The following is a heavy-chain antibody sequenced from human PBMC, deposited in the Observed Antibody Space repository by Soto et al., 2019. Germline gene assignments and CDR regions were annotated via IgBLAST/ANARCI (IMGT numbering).Heavy chain of an antibody. V-gene: IGHV4-30-4*01. Sequence: QVQLQESGPGLVKPSQTLSLTCTVSGGSISSGDYYWSWIRQPPGKGLEWIGYIYYSGSTYYNPSLKSRVTISVDTSKNQFSLKLSSVTAADTAVYYCASGLSIAARRPDWGGSETIDYWGQGTLVTVSS. CDR2: IYYSGST. CDR1: GGSISSGDYY. J-gene: IGHJ4*02. CDR3: ASGLSIAARRPDWGGSETIDY. D-gene: IGHD6-6*01.